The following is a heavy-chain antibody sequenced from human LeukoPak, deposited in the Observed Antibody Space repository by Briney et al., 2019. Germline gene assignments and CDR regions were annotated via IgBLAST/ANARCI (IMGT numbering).Heavy chain of an antibody. J-gene: IGHJ3*02. D-gene: IGHD3-3*01. CDR2: ISGGGGST. V-gene: IGHV3-23*01. CDR1: GFTFSSYA. Sequence: GGSLRLSCGASGFTFSSYAMSWVRQAPGKGLEWVSAISGGGGSTFYADSVKGRLTISRDNSKNTLYLQMNSLRAEDTAVYYCAKVGDDFWSGLGAFDIWGQGTMVTVSS. CDR3: AKVGDDFWSGLGAFDI.